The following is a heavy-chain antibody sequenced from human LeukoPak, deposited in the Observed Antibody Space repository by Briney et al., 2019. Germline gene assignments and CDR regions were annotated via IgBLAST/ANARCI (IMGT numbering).Heavy chain of an antibody. CDR1: GGSISSGGYS. D-gene: IGHD3-3*01. CDR2: IYHSGST. Sequence: SQTLSLTCAVSGGSISSGGYSWSWLRQPPRTGLEWIGYIYHSGSTYYNPSLKSRVTISVDRSKNQFSLKLSSVIAADTAVYYCARAQRFVDYWGQGTLVTVSS. J-gene: IGHJ4*02. CDR3: ARAQRFVDY. V-gene: IGHV4-30-2*01.